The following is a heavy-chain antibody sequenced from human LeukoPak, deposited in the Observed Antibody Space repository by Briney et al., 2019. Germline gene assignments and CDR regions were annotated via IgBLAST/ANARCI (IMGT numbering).Heavy chain of an antibody. CDR1: GYTFIGNY. Sequence: ASVKVSCKASGYTFIGNYIHWVRQAPGQGLAWMGWINPNSGGANYARKFQDRVTMTRDTSISTVYMEMTGLTSDDTAMYYCARALGGYSSSSPLDYWGQGTLVTVSS. J-gene: IGHJ4*02. D-gene: IGHD6-6*01. V-gene: IGHV1-2*02. CDR2: INPNSGGA. CDR3: ARALGGYSSSSPLDY.